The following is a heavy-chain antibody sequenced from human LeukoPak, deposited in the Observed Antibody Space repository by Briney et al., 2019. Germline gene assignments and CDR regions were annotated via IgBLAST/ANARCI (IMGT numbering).Heavy chain of an antibody. CDR1: GFTFSSYG. CDR2: ISYDGSNK. V-gene: IGHV3-30*03. CDR3: ARDPLY. J-gene: IGHJ4*02. Sequence: GGSLRLSCAASGFTFSSYGMHWVRQAPGKGLEWVAVISYDGSNKYYADSVKGRFTIPRDNSKNTLYLQLNSLRGEDTAMYYCARDPLYWGQGALVTVSS.